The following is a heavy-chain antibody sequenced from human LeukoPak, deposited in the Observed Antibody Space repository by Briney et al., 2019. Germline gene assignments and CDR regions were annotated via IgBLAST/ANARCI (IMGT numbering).Heavy chain of an antibody. Sequence: ASVKVSCKASGYTFTSYGISWVRQSPGQGLEWMGWISAYNGNTNYAQKLQGRVTMTTDTSTSTAYMELRSLRSDDTAVYYCARDRRIAVAGTIMSYWGQGTLVTVS. D-gene: IGHD6-19*01. J-gene: IGHJ4*02. CDR2: ISAYNGNT. CDR3: ARDRRIAVAGTIMSY. V-gene: IGHV1-18*01. CDR1: GYTFTSYG.